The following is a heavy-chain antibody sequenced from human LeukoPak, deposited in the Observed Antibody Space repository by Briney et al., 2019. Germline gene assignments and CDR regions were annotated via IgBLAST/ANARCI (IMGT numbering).Heavy chain of an antibody. CDR1: GGSISNYY. D-gene: IGHD1-26*01. CDR2: IYYSGST. J-gene: IGHJ4*02. Sequence: SETLSLTCTVSGGSISNYYWSWIRQPPGKGLERIRYIYYSGSTNYNPSLKSRVTISVDTSKNQFSLKLSSVTAADTAVYYCARSPGRGAYFDYWGQGTLVTVSS. V-gene: IGHV4-59*01. CDR3: ARSPGRGAYFDY.